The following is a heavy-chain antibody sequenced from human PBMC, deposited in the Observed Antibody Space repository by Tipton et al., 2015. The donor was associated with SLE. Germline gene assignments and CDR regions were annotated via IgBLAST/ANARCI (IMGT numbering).Heavy chain of an antibody. D-gene: IGHD4-17*01. J-gene: IGHJ3*02. CDR2: IYAWGST. Sequence: LRLSCTVSGGSISSTNYFWNWIRQPAGKTLEWIGRIYAWGSTDYNPSLRSRVAMSLDTSKNQFSLRLDSVTAADTAVYYCARYADDYGDNAHALDIWGQGTMVIVSS. CDR1: GGSISSTNYF. CDR3: ARYADDYGDNAHALDI. V-gene: IGHV4-61*02.